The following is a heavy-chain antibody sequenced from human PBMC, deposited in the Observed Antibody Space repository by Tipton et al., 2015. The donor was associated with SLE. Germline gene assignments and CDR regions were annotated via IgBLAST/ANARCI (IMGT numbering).Heavy chain of an antibody. D-gene: IGHD6-19*01. Sequence: TLSLTCTVSGGSLSSGDYHWSWFRQPPGKGLEWIGEIYHSGSTNYNPSLKSRATISVDTSKNPFSLKLTSVTTADTAVYYCATEGSGWSHYMDVWGKGTTVTVSS. J-gene: IGHJ6*03. V-gene: IGHV4-61*08. CDR3: ATEGSGWSHYMDV. CDR2: IYHSGST. CDR1: GGSLSSGDYH.